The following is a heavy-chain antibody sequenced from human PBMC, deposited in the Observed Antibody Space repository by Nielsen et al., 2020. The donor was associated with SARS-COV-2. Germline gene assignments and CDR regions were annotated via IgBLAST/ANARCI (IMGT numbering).Heavy chain of an antibody. D-gene: IGHD3-3*01. CDR2: ISGYNGNT. V-gene: IGHV1-18*01. Sequence: ASVKVSCKASGYTFSSYGISWVRQAPGQGLEWMGWISGYNGNTNFPHKLQGRVTLTTDTSTNTAYMELRSLRSDDTAVYYCARDVSITIFEMVRSHFDYWGQGILVTVSS. CDR1: GYTFSSYG. CDR3: ARDVSITIFEMVRSHFDY. J-gene: IGHJ4*02.